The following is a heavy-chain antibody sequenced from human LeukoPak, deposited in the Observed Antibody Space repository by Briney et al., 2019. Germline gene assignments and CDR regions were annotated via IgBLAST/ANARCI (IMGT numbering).Heavy chain of an antibody. Sequence: GGSLRLSCAASGFTFSTSAMSWVRQAPGKGLEWLSSINPSCDNTFSANSVKGRFSISRDNSKNTVSLQMNTLRAEDTAIYYCARHLGYCSSGNCYFDYWGQGTLVTVSS. D-gene: IGHD2-15*01. CDR2: INPSCDNT. CDR1: GFTFSTSA. V-gene: IGHV3-23*01. CDR3: ARHLGYCSSGNCYFDY. J-gene: IGHJ4*02.